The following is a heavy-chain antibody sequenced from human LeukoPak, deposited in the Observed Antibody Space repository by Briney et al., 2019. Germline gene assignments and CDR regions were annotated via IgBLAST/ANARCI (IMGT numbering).Heavy chain of an antibody. Sequence: GGSLRLSCAASGFTFSSYGMHWVRQAPGKGLEWVAVIWYDGSNKYYADFVKGRFTISRDNSKNTLYLQMNSLRAEDTAVYYCARGINYYDSSGDAFDIWGQGTMVTVSS. CDR1: GFTFSSYG. D-gene: IGHD3-22*01. CDR3: ARGINYYDSSGDAFDI. CDR2: IWYDGSNK. V-gene: IGHV3-33*01. J-gene: IGHJ3*02.